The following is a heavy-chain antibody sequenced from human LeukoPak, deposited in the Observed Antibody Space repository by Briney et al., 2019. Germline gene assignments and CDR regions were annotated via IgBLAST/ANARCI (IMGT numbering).Heavy chain of an antibody. V-gene: IGHV4-59*01. CDR2: IYYSGST. CDR3: ARMTTVIQNWFDP. D-gene: IGHD4-17*01. Sequence: SETLSLTCTVSGGSISSYYWSWIRQPPGKGLEWIGYIYYSGSTNYNPSLKSRVTISVDTSKNQFSLKLSSVTAADTAVYYCARMTTVIQNWFDPWGQGTLVAVSS. J-gene: IGHJ5*02. CDR1: GGSISSYY.